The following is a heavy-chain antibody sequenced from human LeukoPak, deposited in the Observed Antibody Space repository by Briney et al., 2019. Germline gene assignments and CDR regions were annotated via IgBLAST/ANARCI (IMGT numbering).Heavy chain of an antibody. CDR1: GFSLSTSGMC. J-gene: IGHJ4*02. Sequence: SGPTLVNPTQTLTPTCTFSGFSLSTSGMCVSWIRQPPGKALEWLALIDWDDDKYYSTSLKTRLTISKDTSKNQVVLTMTNLDPVDTATYYCAQTYYYTSGNFYLDYWGQGTLVTVSS. V-gene: IGHV2-70*01. CDR3: AQTYYYTSGNFYLDY. D-gene: IGHD3-10*01. CDR2: IDWDDDK.